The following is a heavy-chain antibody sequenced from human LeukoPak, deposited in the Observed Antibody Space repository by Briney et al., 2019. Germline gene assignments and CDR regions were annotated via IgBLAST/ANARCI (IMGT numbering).Heavy chain of an antibody. D-gene: IGHD2-21*02. CDR1: GYSFISHW. CDR3: LRLGAGDLGYFYSYTDV. Sequence: TGESLKISCKASGYSFISHWIGWVRQRPGQGLEFMGIIYPYDSDTKYSPSLQGQVTISVDKSISITYLQWRSLKASDTAMYFCLRLGAGDLGYFYSYTDVWGKGTTVTVSS. J-gene: IGHJ6*03. V-gene: IGHV5-51*01. CDR2: IYPYDSDT.